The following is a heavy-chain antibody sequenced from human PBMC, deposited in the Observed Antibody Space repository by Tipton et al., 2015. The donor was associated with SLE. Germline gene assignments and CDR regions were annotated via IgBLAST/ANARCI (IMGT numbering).Heavy chain of an antibody. CDR1: GGSISSGSYY. Sequence: TLSLTCTVSGGSISSGSYYWSWIRQPPGKGLEWIGEINHSGSTNYNPSLKSRVTISVDTSKNQFSLKLSSVTAADTAVYYCARGLSSIAAPAGYWGQGTLVTVSS. J-gene: IGHJ4*02. CDR3: ARGLSSIAAPAGY. V-gene: IGHV4-39*07. D-gene: IGHD6-6*01. CDR2: INHSGST.